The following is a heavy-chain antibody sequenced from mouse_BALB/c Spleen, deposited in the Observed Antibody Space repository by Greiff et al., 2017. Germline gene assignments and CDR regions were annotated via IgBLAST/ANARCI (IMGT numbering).Heavy chain of an antibody. V-gene: IGHV5-6-5*01. Sequence: EVQLVESGGGLVKPGGSLKLSCAASGFTFSSYAMSWVRQTPEKRLEWVASISSGGSTYYPDSVKGRFTISRDNARNILYLQMTSLRSEDTAMYYCARRGNYDFDYWGQGTTLTVSS. D-gene: IGHD2-1*01. CDR1: GFTFSSYA. CDR2: ISSGGST. CDR3: ARRGNYDFDY. J-gene: IGHJ2*01.